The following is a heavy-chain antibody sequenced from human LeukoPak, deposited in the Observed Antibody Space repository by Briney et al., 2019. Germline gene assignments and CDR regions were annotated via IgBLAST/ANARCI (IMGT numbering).Heavy chain of an antibody. CDR1: GGSISSSSYY. D-gene: IGHD3-22*01. Sequence: PSETLSLTCTVSGGSISSSSYYWGWIRQPPGKGLEWIGSIYYSGSTYYNPSLKSRVTISVDTSKNQFSLKLSSVTAADTAVYYCARVGDYYDSSPPGRYYGMDVWGQGTTVTVSS. J-gene: IGHJ6*02. V-gene: IGHV4-39*01. CDR2: IYYSGST. CDR3: ARVGDYYDSSPPGRYYGMDV.